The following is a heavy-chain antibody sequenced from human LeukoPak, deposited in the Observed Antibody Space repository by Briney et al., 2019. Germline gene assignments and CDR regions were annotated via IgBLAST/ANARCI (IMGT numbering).Heavy chain of an antibody. CDR3: ARDGSRSDRSAFDI. Sequence: SETLSLTCTVSGGSISSYYWSWIRQPPGKGLEWIGYIYYSGSTNYNPSLKSRVTISVDTSKNQFSLKLSSVTAADTAVYYCARDGSRSDRSAFDIWAKGQCSPSLQ. CDR1: GGSISSYY. V-gene: IGHV4-59*01. CDR2: IYYSGST. J-gene: IGHJ3*02.